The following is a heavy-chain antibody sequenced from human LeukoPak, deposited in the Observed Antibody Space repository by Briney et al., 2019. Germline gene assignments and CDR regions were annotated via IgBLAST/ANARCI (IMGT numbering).Heavy chain of an antibody. J-gene: IGHJ4*02. V-gene: IGHV3-30*18. D-gene: IGHD1-14*01. CDR2: ISSDGSHK. CDR3: AKDTTRVGLDQ. CDR1: GFTFGSSG. Sequence: GGSLRLSCAASGFTFGSSGMHWVRQAPGKGLEWVALISSDGSHKYHADSVKGRFTISRDNSKNTLYLQMNSLRAEDTAVYSCAKDTTRVGLDQWGQGTLVTVSS.